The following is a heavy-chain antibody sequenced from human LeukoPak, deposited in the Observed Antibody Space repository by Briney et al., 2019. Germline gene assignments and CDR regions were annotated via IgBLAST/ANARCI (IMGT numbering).Heavy chain of an antibody. D-gene: IGHD3-22*01. CDR2: ISYDGSNK. V-gene: IGHV3-30*03. CDR1: GFTFSSYG. J-gene: IGHJ4*02. Sequence: GGSLRLSCAASGFTFSSYGMHWVRQAPGKGLEWVAVISYDGSNKYYADSVKGRFTISRDNSKNTLYLQMTSLRAEDTAMYYCATPLDYHDNSGFHQGGDWGQGTLVTVSS. CDR3: ATPLDYHDNSGFHQGGD.